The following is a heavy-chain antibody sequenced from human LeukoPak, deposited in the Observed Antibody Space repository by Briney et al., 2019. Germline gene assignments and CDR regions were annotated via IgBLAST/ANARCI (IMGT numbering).Heavy chain of an antibody. CDR2: ISSSSSYI. CDR3: ARAGIIDFDY. CDR1: GFTFSSYS. V-gene: IGHV3-21*01. Sequence: GGSLRLSCAASGFTFSSYSMNWVRQAPGKGLEWVSSISSSSSYIYYADSVKGRFTISRDNAKNSLYLQMSSLRAEDTAVYYCARAGIIDFDYWGQGTLVTVSS. J-gene: IGHJ4*02.